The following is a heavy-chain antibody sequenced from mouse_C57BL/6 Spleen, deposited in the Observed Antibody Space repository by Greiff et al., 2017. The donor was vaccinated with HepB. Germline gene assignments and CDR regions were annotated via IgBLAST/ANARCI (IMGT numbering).Heavy chain of an antibody. D-gene: IGHD1-1*01. Sequence: EVQLQQSGPELVKPGASVKISCKASGYTFTDYYMNWVKQSHGKSLEWIGDINPNNGGTSYNQKFKGKATLTVDKSSSTAYMELRSLTSEDSAVYYCARSRYYGSSLYFDYWGQGTTLTVSS. V-gene: IGHV1-26*01. J-gene: IGHJ2*01. CDR1: GYTFTDYY. CDR3: ARSRYYGSSLYFDY. CDR2: INPNNGGT.